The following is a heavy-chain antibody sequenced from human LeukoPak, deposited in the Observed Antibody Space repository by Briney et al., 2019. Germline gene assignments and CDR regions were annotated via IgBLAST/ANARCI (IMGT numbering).Heavy chain of an antibody. CDR1: GYTFTSYY. Sequence: ASVKVSRKASGYTFTSYYMHWVRQAPGQGLEWMGIINPSGGSTSYAQKFQGRVTITRDTSTSTVYMELSSLRSEDTAVYYCARALTRIAVAGSPPPGYWGQGTLVTVSS. CDR2: INPSGGST. D-gene: IGHD6-19*01. J-gene: IGHJ4*02. CDR3: ARALTRIAVAGSPPPGY. V-gene: IGHV1-46*01.